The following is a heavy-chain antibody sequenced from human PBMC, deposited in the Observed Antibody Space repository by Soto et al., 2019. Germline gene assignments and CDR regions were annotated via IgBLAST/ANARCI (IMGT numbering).Heavy chain of an antibody. CDR3: ARVSGSCYCGMDV. V-gene: IGHV4-4*02. CDR1: GGSISSSYW. Sequence: QVQLQESGPGLVKPSGTLSLTCAVSGGSISSSYWWSWVRQPPGKGLEWIGEIYHSGSTNYNTSLKSRVTISVDKSKNQFSLKVTSVTAADTAVYYCARVSGSCYCGMDVWGQGTTVTVSS. CDR2: IYHSGST. J-gene: IGHJ6*02.